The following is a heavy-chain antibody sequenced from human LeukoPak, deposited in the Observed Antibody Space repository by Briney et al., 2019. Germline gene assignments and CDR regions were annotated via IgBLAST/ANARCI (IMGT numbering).Heavy chain of an antibody. J-gene: IGHJ6*02. CDR2: MSSSGGNT. V-gene: IGHV3-23*01. CDR3: AKGGYYYGSGRLYGMDV. Sequence: GGSLRLSCAASGFTFSSYAMNWVRQAPGKGLEWVSVMSSSGGNTYYADSVKGRFTISRDNSKNTLYLQMNSLRAEDAAVYYCAKGGYYYGSGRLYGMDVWGRGTMVTVSS. CDR1: GFTFSSYA. D-gene: IGHD3-10*01.